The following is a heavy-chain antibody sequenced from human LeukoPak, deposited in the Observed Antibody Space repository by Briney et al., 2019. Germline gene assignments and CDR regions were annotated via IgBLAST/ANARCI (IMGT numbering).Heavy chain of an antibody. CDR2: IYTSGST. J-gene: IGHJ3*02. CDR1: GGSISSGSYY. V-gene: IGHV4-61*02. D-gene: IGHD3-10*02. CDR3: ARVFAPHDAFDI. Sequence: SETLSLTCTVSGGSISSGSYYWSWIRQPPGKGLEWIGRIYTSGSTNYNPSLKSRVTISVDTSKNQFSLKLSSVTAADTAVYYCARVFAPHDAFDIWGQGTMVTVSS.